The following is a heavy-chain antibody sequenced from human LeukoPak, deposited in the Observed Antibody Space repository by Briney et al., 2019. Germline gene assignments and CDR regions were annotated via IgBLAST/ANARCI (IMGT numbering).Heavy chain of an antibody. Sequence: SEILSLTCAIYGGSFSGYYWSWIRQPPGKGLEWIGEINHSGSTNYNPTLKSRVNISVDTSKNQFSLKLSSVTAADTAVYYCARARGSYYVLDYWGQGTLVTVSS. D-gene: IGHD1-26*01. V-gene: IGHV4-34*01. CDR1: GGSFSGYY. J-gene: IGHJ4*02. CDR2: INHSGST. CDR3: ARARGSYYVLDY.